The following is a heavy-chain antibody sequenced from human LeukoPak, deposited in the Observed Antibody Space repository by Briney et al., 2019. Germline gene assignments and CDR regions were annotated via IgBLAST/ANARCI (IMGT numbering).Heavy chain of an antibody. Sequence: PGGSLRLSCAASGFTFSSYTRNWVRQAPGKGLEWVSSISSSSSYIYYADSVKGRFTISRDNAKNSLYLQMNSLRAEDTAVYYCARVANLGAGSFDHWGQGTLVTVSS. CDR1: GFTFSSYT. J-gene: IGHJ4*02. CDR2: ISSSSSYI. CDR3: ARVANLGAGSFDH. D-gene: IGHD1-26*01. V-gene: IGHV3-21*01.